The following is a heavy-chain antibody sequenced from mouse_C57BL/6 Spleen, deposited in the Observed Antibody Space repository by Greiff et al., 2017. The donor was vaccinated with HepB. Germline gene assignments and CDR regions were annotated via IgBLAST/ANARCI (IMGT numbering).Heavy chain of an antibody. CDR1: GYTFTGYW. V-gene: IGHV1-9*01. CDR2: ILPGSGST. CDR3: ARGTTVVAEGAWFAY. Sequence: VQLQQSGAELMKPGASVKLSCKAPGYTFTGYWIEWVKQRPGHGLEWIGEILPGSGSTNYNEKFKGKATFTADTSSNTAYMQLSSLTTEDSAIYYCARGTTVVAEGAWFAYWGQGTLVTVSA. J-gene: IGHJ3*01. D-gene: IGHD1-1*01.